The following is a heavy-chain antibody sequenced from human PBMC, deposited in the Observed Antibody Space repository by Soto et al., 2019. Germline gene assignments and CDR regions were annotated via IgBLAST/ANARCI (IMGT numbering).Heavy chain of an antibody. CDR1: GGSISSYC. Sequence: PSETLSLTCTVSGGSISSYCWSWIRQPPGKGLEWIGYIYYSGSTNYNPSLKSRVTILVDTSKNQFSLKLSSVTAADTAVDYWAGTDSFDAFDNRGQGTMVT. J-gene: IGHJ3*02. V-gene: IGHV4-59*08. D-gene: IGHD2-21*01. CDR3: AGTDSFDAFDN. CDR2: IYYSGST.